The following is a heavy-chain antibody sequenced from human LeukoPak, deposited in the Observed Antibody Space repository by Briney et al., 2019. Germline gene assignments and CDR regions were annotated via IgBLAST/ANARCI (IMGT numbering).Heavy chain of an antibody. CDR2: ISGDGGST. CDR3: AKDIGGYSYVADC. J-gene: IGHJ4*02. Sequence: GGSLRLSCAASGFTFDDYAMHWVRQAPGKGLEWFSLISGDGGSTYYADSVKGRFTISRDNSKNSLYLQMNSLRTEDTAFYYCAKDIGGYSYVADCWGQGTLVTVSS. CDR1: GFTFDDYA. D-gene: IGHD5-18*01. V-gene: IGHV3-43*02.